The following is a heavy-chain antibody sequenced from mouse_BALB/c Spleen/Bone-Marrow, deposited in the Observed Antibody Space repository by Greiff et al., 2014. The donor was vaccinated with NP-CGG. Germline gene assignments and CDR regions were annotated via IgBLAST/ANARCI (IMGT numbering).Heavy chain of an antibody. CDR2: IHPNSGNS. Sequence: VQLQQSGSVLVRPGASVKLSCKASGYTFTNSWIHWAKQRPGHGPEWIGEIHPNSGNSNYNEIFKGKARLTVDSSSSTAYVDLSSLTSEDSAVYYCSRHDRFACYFDYWGQGTTLTVSS. CDR3: SRHDRFACYFDY. V-gene: IGHV1S130*01. D-gene: IGHD3-2*01. J-gene: IGHJ2*01. CDR1: GYTFTNSW.